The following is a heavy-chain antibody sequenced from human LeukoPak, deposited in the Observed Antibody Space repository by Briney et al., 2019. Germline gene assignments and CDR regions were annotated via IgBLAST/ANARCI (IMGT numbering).Heavy chain of an antibody. CDR2: INHSGST. V-gene: IGHV4-34*01. D-gene: IGHD5-18*01. CDR3: AQTKDTAMAGYNWFDP. J-gene: IGHJ5*02. CDR1: GGSFSGYY. Sequence: PSETLSLTCAVYGGSFSGYYWSWIRQPPGKGLEWIGEINHSGSTNYNPSLKSRVTISVDTSKNQFSLKLSSVTAADTAVYYCAQTKDTAMAGYNWFDPWGQGTLVTVSS.